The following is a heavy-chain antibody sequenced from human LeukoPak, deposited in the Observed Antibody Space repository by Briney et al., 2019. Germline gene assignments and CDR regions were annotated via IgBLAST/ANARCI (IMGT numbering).Heavy chain of an antibody. D-gene: IGHD6-19*01. Sequence: GGSLRLSCAASGFTFSSYAMSWVRQAPGKGLEWVSAISGSGGSTYSADSVKGRFTISRANSKNTLYLQMNSLRAEDTAVYYCAKEAGSSGWYRGPDSFDIWGQGTMVTVSS. CDR1: GFTFSSYA. CDR3: AKEAGSSGWYRGPDSFDI. V-gene: IGHV3-23*01. CDR2: ISGSGGST. J-gene: IGHJ3*02.